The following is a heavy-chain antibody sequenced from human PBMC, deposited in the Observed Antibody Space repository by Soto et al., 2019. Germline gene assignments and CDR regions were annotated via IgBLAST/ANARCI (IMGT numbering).Heavy chain of an antibody. J-gene: IGHJ1*01. V-gene: IGHV2-5*02. CDR1: GFSLSTSGVG. Sequence: QITLKESGPTLVKPTQTLTLTCTFSGFSLSTSGVGVGWIRQPPGKALEWLALIYWDDDKRYRPSLKSRLTIPQDTSNNQVVLTMTNMDPVDTATDYCARNYDSIGYYSPEYFQHWGQGTLVTVSS. D-gene: IGHD3-22*01. CDR2: IYWDDDK. CDR3: ARNYDSIGYYSPEYFQH.